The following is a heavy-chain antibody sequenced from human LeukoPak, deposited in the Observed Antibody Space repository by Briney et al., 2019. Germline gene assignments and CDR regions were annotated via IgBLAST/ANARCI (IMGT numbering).Heavy chain of an antibody. J-gene: IGHJ4*02. CDR3: ASGESSGPGGDY. Sequence: PGGSLRLSCAASGFAFSNYGMHWVRQAPGKGLEWVAVIWYDGSNKYYTDSVKGRFTISRDNSKNTLYLQMNSLRAEDTAVYYCASGESSGPGGDYWGQGTLVTVSS. CDR2: IWYDGSNK. V-gene: IGHV3-33*01. D-gene: IGHD3-22*01. CDR1: GFAFSNYG.